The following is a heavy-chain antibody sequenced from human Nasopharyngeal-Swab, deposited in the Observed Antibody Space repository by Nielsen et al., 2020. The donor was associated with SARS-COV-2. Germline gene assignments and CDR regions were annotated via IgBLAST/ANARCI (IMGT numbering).Heavy chain of an antibody. Sequence: SETLSLTCTVSGGSISSYYWSWIRQPPGKGLEWIGYIYYSGSTNYNPSLKSRVTISVDTPKNQFSLKLSSVTAADTAVYYCASLLRSYCSGGSCYPNGMDVWGQGTTVTVSS. V-gene: IGHV4-59*01. CDR2: IYYSGST. J-gene: IGHJ6*02. CDR3: ASLLRSYCSGGSCYPNGMDV. CDR1: GGSISSYY. D-gene: IGHD2-15*01.